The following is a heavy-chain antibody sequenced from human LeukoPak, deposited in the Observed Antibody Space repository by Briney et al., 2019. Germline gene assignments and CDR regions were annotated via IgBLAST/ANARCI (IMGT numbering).Heavy chain of an antibody. CDR1: GFTFSSYA. J-gene: IGHJ4*02. CDR3: ARRGYSDYDRFDY. Sequence: GGSLRLSCAASGFTFSSYAMSWVRQAPGKGLEWVSDISGSDGSTYYADSVKGRFTVSRDNSKNTLYLQMNSLKDEDTAVYYCARRGYSDYDRFDYWGQGTLVTVSS. V-gene: IGHV3-23*01. CDR2: ISGSDGST. D-gene: IGHD5-12*01.